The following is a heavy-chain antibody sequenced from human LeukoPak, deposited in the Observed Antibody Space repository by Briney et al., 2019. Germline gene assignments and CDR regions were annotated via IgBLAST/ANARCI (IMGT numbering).Heavy chain of an antibody. CDR2: INHGGST. J-gene: IGHJ4*02. Sequence: SETLSLTCAVYGGSFSGDFWSWIRQSPGKGLEWIGVINHGGSTTYNPSLQSRVTMSVDTSTNQISLKMTSVTAADTAIYYCARHTWQWLQVDDWGQGTQVTISS. D-gene: IGHD5-12*01. CDR1: GGSFSGDF. CDR3: ARHTWQWLQVDD. V-gene: IGHV4-34*01.